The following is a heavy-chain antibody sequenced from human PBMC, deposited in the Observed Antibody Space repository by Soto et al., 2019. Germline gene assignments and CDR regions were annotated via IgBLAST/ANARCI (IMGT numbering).Heavy chain of an antibody. D-gene: IGHD2-15*01. Sequence: PGKGLEWVPAISGSGGSTYYADSVTGRFTISRDNSKNTLYLQMNSLRAKDTAVYYCFFFQAEDGIRDTVPVSAFLLNRSYDL. V-gene: IGHV3-23*01. CDR3: FFFQAEDGIRDTVPVSAFLLNRSYDL. J-gene: IGHJ2*01. CDR2: ISGSGGST.